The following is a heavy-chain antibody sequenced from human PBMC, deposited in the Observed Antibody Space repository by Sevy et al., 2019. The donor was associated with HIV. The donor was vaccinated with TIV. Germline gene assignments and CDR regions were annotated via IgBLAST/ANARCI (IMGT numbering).Heavy chain of an antibody. J-gene: IGHJ6*02. V-gene: IGHV5-51*07. Sequence: GEALKISCKGSGYSFTSYWIGWVHQMPGKGLEWRGIIYPVDSDTRYRPSFQGQVTISADKSISPAYLQWSSLKASETAMYYCGRWGYCSGGRCSSGGMEVWGQGTTVTVSS. D-gene: IGHD2-15*01. CDR2: IYPVDSDT. CDR3: GRWGYCSGGRCSSGGMEV. CDR1: GYSFTSYW.